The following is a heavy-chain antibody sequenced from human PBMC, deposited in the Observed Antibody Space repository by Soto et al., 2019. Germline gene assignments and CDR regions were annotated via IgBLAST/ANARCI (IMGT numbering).Heavy chain of an antibody. J-gene: IGHJ4*02. V-gene: IGHV3-23*01. CDR1: GFTFSSYA. CDR2: ISGSGGST. Sequence: GGSLRLSCAASGFTFSSYAMSWVRQAPGKGLEWVSAISGSGGSTYYADSVKGRFTISRDNSKNTLYLQMNSLRAEDTAVYYCAILDLELPKIDYWGQGTLVTVSS. CDR3: AILDLELPKIDY. D-gene: IGHD1-1*01.